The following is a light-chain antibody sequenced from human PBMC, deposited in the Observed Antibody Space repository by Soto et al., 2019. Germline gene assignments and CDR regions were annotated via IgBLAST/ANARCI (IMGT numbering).Light chain of an antibody. Sequence: QSALTQPASVSGSPGQSLTISCTGTSSDVGGYNFVSWYQQNPGKAPKLMIYDVSYLPSGVSNRFSGSKSGNTASLTISGLQAEDEADYYCSSYTSSGSRVFGGGTKVTVL. CDR1: SSDVGGYNF. CDR3: SSYTSSGSRV. CDR2: DVS. J-gene: IGLJ3*02. V-gene: IGLV2-14*01.